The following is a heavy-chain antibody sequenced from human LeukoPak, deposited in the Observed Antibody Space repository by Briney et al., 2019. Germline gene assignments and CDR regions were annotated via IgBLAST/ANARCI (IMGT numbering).Heavy chain of an antibody. CDR3: ARDVRTLSNYYDSSGYYLDY. J-gene: IGHJ4*02. D-gene: IGHD3-22*01. V-gene: IGHV4-39*07. CDR2: IYYSGST. CDR1: GGSISSSSYY. Sequence: SETLSLTCTVSGGSISSSSYYWGWIRQPPGKGLEWIGSIYYSGSTYYNPSLKSRVTISVDTSKNQFSLKLSSVTAADTAVYYCARDVRTLSNYYDSSGYYLDYWGQGTLVTVSS.